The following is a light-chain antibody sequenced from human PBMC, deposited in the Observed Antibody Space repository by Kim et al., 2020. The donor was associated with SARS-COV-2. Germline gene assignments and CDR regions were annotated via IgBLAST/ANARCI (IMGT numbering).Light chain of an antibody. CDR2: GAS. Sequence: SPAETATVAGRASQSVTNNYLAWYQQKPGQPPRLLIYGASSRATGIPDRFSGSGSETDFILTISRLDPEDFAVYYCQHYGTSPLTFGGGTKVDIK. CDR1: QSVTNNY. V-gene: IGKV3-20*01. J-gene: IGKJ4*01. CDR3: QHYGTSPLT.